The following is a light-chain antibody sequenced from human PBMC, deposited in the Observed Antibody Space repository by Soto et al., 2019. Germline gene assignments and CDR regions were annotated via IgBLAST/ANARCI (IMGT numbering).Light chain of an antibody. CDR1: QSVSCSH. J-gene: IGKJ2*01. Sequence: EIVLTQSADTLSLSPGERATLSCRASQSVSCSHLAWYQQRLGQAPRLLIYRASSRATGIPDRFSGSGSGTDFNLTISRLEPEDAAVYYCQHNGISPREVTFGQGTKLEIK. CDR3: QHNGISPREVT. V-gene: IGKV3-20*01. CDR2: RAS.